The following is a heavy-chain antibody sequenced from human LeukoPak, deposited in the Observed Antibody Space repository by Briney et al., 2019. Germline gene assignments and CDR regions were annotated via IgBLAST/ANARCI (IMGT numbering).Heavy chain of an antibody. V-gene: IGHV1-18*01. CDR2: ISAYNGNT. J-gene: IGHJ4*02. CDR1: GYTFTSYG. CDR3: ASRPPDETYFAVFDY. D-gene: IGHD2/OR15-2a*01. Sequence: GASVKVSCKASGYTFTSYGISWVRQAPGQGLEWMGWISAYNGNTNYAQKLQGRVTMTTDTSTSTAYMELRSLRSDDTAVYYCASRPPDETYFAVFDYWGQGTLVTVSS.